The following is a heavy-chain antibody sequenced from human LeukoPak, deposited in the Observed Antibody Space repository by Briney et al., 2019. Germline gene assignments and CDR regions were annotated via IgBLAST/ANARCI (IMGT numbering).Heavy chain of an antibody. D-gene: IGHD3-10*01. V-gene: IGHV3-7*05. J-gene: IGHJ4*02. CDR2: IKQDGSEK. Sequence: PGGSLRLSCAASGFTFSSYAMSWVRQAPGKGLEWVANIKQDGSEKYYVDSVKGRFTISRDNAKNSLYLQMNSLRAEDTAVYYCARDLGSGSYVVDYWGQGTLVTVSS. CDR1: GFTFSSYA. CDR3: ARDLGSGSYVVDY.